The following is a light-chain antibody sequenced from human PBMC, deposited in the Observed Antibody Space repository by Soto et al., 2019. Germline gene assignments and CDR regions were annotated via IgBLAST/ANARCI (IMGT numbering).Light chain of an antibody. J-gene: IGKJ1*01. CDR2: GAS. V-gene: IGKV3-20*01. CDR1: QTVSSNY. Sequence: DIELTQSPATLSLSPGERVTLSCRASQTVSSNYLAWYQQKPGQAPRLLIHGASTRDTGVPDRFSGSGSGTDFTLTISRLEPEDFAVYHCQQYGSFSWTFGQGTKVEIK. CDR3: QQYGSFSWT.